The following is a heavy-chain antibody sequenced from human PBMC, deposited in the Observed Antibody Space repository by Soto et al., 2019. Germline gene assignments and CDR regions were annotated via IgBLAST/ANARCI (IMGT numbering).Heavy chain of an antibody. J-gene: IGHJ4*02. V-gene: IGHV1-8*01. CDR2: MNPDSGDA. D-gene: IGHD2-15*01. Sequence: QVRLVQSGAEVKKPGASVKVSCKASGYTFTNSDINWVRQAPGQGLEWMGWMNPDSGDAAYAQKFQGRVTLSTSTSTSTVYMEMRSLGSEDTAVYYCARRTHCSGGICYYGLDNWGQGTLVTVSS. CDR1: GYTFTNSD. CDR3: ARRTHCSGGICYYGLDN.